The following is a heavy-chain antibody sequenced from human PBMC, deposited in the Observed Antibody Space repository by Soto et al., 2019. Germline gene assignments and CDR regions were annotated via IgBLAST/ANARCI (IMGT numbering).Heavy chain of an antibody. CDR2: TYYRSKWYN. CDR3: ARDKANFDWLLEINAFDI. Sequence: SQTLSLTCVISGDSVSSNSAAWNWIRQSPSRGLEWLGRTYYRSKWYNDYAVSVKSRITINPDTSKNQFSLQLNSVTPEDTAVYYCARDKANFDWLLEINAFDIWGQGTMVTVSS. V-gene: IGHV6-1*01. CDR1: GDSVSSNSAA. J-gene: IGHJ3*02. D-gene: IGHD3-9*01.